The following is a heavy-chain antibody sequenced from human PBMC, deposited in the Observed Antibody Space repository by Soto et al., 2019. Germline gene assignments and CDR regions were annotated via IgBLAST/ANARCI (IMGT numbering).Heavy chain of an antibody. CDR2: IKQDGSEK. Sequence: GGSLRLSCAASGFTFSRYWMSWVRQAPGKGLEWVANIKQDGSEKYYVDSVKGRFTISRDNAKNSLYLQINSLRVEDTAVYYCARDDLWDYYYGLDVWGQGTTVTVSS. J-gene: IGHJ6*02. CDR1: GFTFSRYW. V-gene: IGHV3-7*01. D-gene: IGHD3-3*01. CDR3: ARDDLWDYYYGLDV.